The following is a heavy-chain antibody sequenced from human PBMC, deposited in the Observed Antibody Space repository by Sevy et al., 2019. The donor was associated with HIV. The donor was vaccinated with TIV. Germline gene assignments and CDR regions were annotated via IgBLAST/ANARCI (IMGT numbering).Heavy chain of an antibody. J-gene: IGHJ4*02. V-gene: IGHV1-2*06. D-gene: IGHD3-22*01. CDR1: GYTFIGYY. CDR3: AREWGWDSNTYCACSY. Sequence: ASVKVSCKASGYTFIGYYMHWVRQAPGQGLEWMGRINPNSGETEYAQKFQGRVTMTRDMAISTAYMELTRLRSDDTAVYFCAREWGWDSNTYCACSYWGQGTLVTVSS. CDR2: INPNSGET.